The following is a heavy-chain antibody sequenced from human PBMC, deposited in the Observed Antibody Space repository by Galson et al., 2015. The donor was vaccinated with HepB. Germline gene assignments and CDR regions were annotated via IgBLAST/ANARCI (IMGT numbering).Heavy chain of an antibody. J-gene: IGHJ4*02. V-gene: IGHV3-48*04. CDR2: ISSSSTTI. Sequence: SLRLSCAASTFIFSTYSMNWVRQAPGKGLEWLSYISSSSTTIYYADSVKGRFSISRDNAKNSLYLQMNSLRAEDTAVYYCARLRIRGPFDYWGQGTLVTVSS. CDR3: ARLRIRGPFDY. D-gene: IGHD1-14*01. CDR1: TFIFSTYS.